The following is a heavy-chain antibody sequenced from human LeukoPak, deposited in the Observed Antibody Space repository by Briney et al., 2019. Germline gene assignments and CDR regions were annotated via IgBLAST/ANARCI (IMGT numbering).Heavy chain of an antibody. V-gene: IGHV3-23*01. D-gene: IGHD5-18*01. CDR3: ARHDSFIPF. J-gene: IGHJ4*02. CDR1: GFTFSDYA. Sequence: PGGPLRLSCAASGFTFSDYAMSWVRQAPGKGLEWVSGISDSGRSTYYTDSVRGRCTISRDISKNMVYLQLNNLRAEDTALYFCARHDSFIPFWGQGTLVSVSS. CDR2: ISDSGRST.